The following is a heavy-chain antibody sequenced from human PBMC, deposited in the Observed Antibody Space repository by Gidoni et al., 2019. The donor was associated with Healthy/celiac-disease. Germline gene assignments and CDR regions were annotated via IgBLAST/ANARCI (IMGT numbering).Heavy chain of an antibody. Sequence: QVQLVQSGAEVKKPGASVKVSCKASGYSFTAHYMHWVRQAPGQGLEWMGWINPNTGDTNYEQKFQGRVTMTRDTSISTAYMELSRLRSDDTAVYYCARAVAGLDYWGQGPLVTVFS. V-gene: IGHV1-2*02. CDR3: ARAVAGLDY. J-gene: IGHJ4*02. CDR2: INPNTGDT. D-gene: IGHD6-19*01. CDR1: GYSFTAHY.